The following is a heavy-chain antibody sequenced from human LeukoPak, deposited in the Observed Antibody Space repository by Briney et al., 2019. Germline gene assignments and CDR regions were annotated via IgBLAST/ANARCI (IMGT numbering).Heavy chain of an antibody. D-gene: IGHD3-10*01. Sequence: GGSLRLSCAASEFTFSSYWMHWVRQVPGEGLVWVSRINEDGSITNYADSVKGRFSISRDNAKNTLYLQMNSLRAEDTAVYYCAKIYYGSGSYPPYFDYWGQGTLVTVSS. J-gene: IGHJ4*02. CDR1: EFTFSSYW. CDR2: INEDGSIT. CDR3: AKIYYGSGSYPPYFDY. V-gene: IGHV3-74*01.